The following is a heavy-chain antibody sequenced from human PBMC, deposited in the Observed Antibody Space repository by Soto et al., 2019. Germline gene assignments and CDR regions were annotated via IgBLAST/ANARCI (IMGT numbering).Heavy chain of an antibody. Sequence: EVQLVESGGGLVQPGGSLRLSCAASGFTFSMYWMHWVRQAPGKGLLWVSRINGDGTDTTYADSVKGRFTISRDNAKNTVYLQMNGLRAEDTAVYYCAREVGRGNGSYYLDYWGQETLVTVSS. V-gene: IGHV3-74*03. D-gene: IGHD1-26*01. CDR3: AREVGRGNGSYYLDY. J-gene: IGHJ4*02. CDR2: INGDGTDT. CDR1: GFTFSMYW.